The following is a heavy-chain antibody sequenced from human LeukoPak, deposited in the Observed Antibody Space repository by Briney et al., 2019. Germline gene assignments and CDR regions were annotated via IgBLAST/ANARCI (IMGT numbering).Heavy chain of an antibody. CDR3: ASLTQTGGAFDI. CDR1: GGTFSSYA. D-gene: IGHD2-21*02. Sequence: SVKVSCKASGGTFSSYAISWVRQAPGQGLEWMGRIIPILGIANYAQKLQGRVTMTTDTSTSTAYMELRSLRSDDTAVYYCASLTQTGGAFDIWGQGTMVTVSS. V-gene: IGHV1-69*04. CDR2: IIPILGIA. J-gene: IGHJ3*02.